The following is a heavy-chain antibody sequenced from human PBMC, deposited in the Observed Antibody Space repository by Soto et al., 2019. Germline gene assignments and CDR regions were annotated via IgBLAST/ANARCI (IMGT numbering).Heavy chain of an antibody. CDR1: GGSISSGGYY. CDR3: ARVRGNQPLGWFDP. Sequence: QVQLQESGPGLVKPSQTLSLTCTVSGGSISSGGYYWSWIRQHPGKGLEWIGYIYHSGTTYYNPSLKSRVTISVDTSKNQFSLKLPSVPAADTAVYYCARVRGNQPLGWFDPWGQGTLVTVSS. V-gene: IGHV4-31*03. J-gene: IGHJ5*02. CDR2: IYHSGTT. D-gene: IGHD2-2*01.